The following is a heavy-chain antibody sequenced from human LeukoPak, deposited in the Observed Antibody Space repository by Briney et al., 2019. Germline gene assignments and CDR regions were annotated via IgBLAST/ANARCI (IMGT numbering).Heavy chain of an antibody. D-gene: IGHD1-26*01. J-gene: IGHJ5*02. V-gene: IGHV4-34*01. CDR3: ARRGVGADP. CDR2: INHSGST. Sequence: SETLSLTCAVYGGSFSGYHWSWIRQPPGKGLEWIGEINHSGSTNYNPSLKSRVTISVDTSKNQFSLILSSVTAADTAVYYCARRGVGADPWGQGTLVTVSS. CDR1: GGSFSGYH.